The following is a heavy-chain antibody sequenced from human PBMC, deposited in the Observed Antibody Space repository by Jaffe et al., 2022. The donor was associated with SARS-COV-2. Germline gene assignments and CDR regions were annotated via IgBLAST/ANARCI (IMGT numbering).Heavy chain of an antibody. J-gene: IGHJ4*02. CDR3: AKEGYYDSSGYITHPY. V-gene: IGHV3-23*01. D-gene: IGHD3-22*01. Sequence: EVQLLESGGGLVQPGGSLRLSCAASGFTFSSYAMSWVRQAPGKGLEWVSAISGSGGSTYYADSVKGRFTISRDNSKNTLYLQMNSLRAEDTAVYYCAKEGYYDSSGYITHPYWGQGTLVTVSS. CDR2: ISGSGGST. CDR1: GFTFSSYA.